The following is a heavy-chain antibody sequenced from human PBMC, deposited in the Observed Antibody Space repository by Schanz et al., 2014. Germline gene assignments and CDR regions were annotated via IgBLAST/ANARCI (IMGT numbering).Heavy chain of an antibody. J-gene: IGHJ4*02. D-gene: IGHD5-12*01. CDR3: ARKVVATIGGYFDN. CDR1: GFIVRSNY. CDR2: ISHDGYST. Sequence: QMQLVDSGGGLVQPGGSLRLSCAVSGFIVRSNYMTWVRQAPGKGLEYVSAISHDGYSTYYADSVKGRFTISRDNSKNTLYLEMNSLRAEDTAVYYCARKVVATIGGYFDNWGQGTLVIVSS. V-gene: IGHV3-64*04.